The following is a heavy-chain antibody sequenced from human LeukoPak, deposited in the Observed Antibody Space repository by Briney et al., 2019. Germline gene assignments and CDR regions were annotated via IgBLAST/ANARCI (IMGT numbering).Heavy chain of an antibody. CDR2: INPDGSGK. CDR3: ASWGAGGNS. Sequence: PGGSLRLSCEASGFTSSTYWMNWVRQVPGKGLDWVANINPDGSGKRYVDSVKGRFTIARDNADNSLSLQMNSLRAEDTAVYYCASWGAGGNSWGQGTLVTVPS. D-gene: IGHD3-16*01. V-gene: IGHV3-7*01. J-gene: IGHJ4*02. CDR1: GFTSSTYW.